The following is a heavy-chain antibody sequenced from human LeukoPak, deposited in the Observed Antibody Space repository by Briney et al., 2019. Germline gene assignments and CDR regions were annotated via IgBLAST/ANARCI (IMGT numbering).Heavy chain of an antibody. CDR3: TRDTDFGSPTNYFDH. CDR2: ISWEGHTT. V-gene: IGHV3-43*01. D-gene: IGHD3-10*01. CDR1: GFTFDDCA. Sequence: PGGSLRLSCAASGFTFDDCAMHWVRQAPGKGLQWVSLISWEGHTTYYADSVRGRFTISRDNTKNSLFLEMKSLTTDDTAFYYCTRDTDFGSPTNYFDHWGQGTLVSVSS. J-gene: IGHJ4*02.